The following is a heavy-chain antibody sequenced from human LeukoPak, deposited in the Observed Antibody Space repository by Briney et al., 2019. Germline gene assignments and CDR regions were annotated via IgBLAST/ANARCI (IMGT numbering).Heavy chain of an antibody. CDR3: ARDLGWHSGSYHDAFDI. V-gene: IGHV3-53*01. CDR1: GFTVSSNY. Sequence: GGSLRLSCAASGFTVSSNYMSWVRQAPRKGLEWVSVIYSGGSTYYADSVKGRFTISRDNSKNTLYLQMNSLRAEDTAVYYCARDLGWHSGSYHDAFDIWGQGTMVTVSS. CDR2: IYSGGST. J-gene: IGHJ3*02. D-gene: IGHD1-26*01.